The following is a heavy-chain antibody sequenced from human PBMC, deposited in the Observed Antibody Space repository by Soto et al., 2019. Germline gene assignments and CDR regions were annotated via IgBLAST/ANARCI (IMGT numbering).Heavy chain of an antibody. CDR1: GYTFTSYY. CDR3: ARGEEGYCTNGVCYDIPRDKSLFDY. J-gene: IGHJ4*02. Sequence: GASVKVSCKASGYTFTSYYMHWVRQAPGQGLEWMGIINPSGGSTSYAQKFQGRVTMTRDTSTSTVYMELSSLRSEDTAVYYCARGEEGYCTNGVCYDIPRDKSLFDYWGQGTLVTVSS. CDR2: INPSGGST. D-gene: IGHD2-8*01. V-gene: IGHV1-46*03.